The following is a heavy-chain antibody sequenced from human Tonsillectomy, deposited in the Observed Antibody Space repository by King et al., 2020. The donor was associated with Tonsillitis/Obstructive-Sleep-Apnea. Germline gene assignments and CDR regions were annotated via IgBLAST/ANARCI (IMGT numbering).Heavy chain of an antibody. D-gene: IGHD3-10*01. CDR3: AREFLGSSDY. Sequence: QLVQSGGGVVQPGRSLRLSCAASGFTFSSYVMYWVRQAPGKGLEWVAVISYDGSNKYYAGSVKGRFTISRDNSKNTLYLQMNSLRAEDTAVYYCAREFLGSSDYWGQGTLVTVSS. V-gene: IGHV3-30*04. CDR2: ISYDGSNK. CDR1: GFTFSSYV. J-gene: IGHJ4*02.